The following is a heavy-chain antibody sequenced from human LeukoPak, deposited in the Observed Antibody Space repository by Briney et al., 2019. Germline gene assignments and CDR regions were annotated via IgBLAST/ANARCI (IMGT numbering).Heavy chain of an antibody. J-gene: IGHJ3*01. CDR3: ARRMATVTDTFEV. D-gene: IGHD5-24*01. Sequence: PSETLSLTCNVSGDSLTSHFWSWIRQTPGKGLEWIGYVFHSGTTNYSPSLKSRVTISLDTSKKRVYLRLASVTAADTAVYYCARRMATVTDTFEVWGRGTMVSVSS. CDR2: VFHSGTT. V-gene: IGHV4-59*08. CDR1: GDSLTSHF.